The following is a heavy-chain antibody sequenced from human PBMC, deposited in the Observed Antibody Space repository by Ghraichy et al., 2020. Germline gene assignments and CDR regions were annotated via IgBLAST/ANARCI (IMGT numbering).Heavy chain of an antibody. CDR1: GGTFSSYA. CDR3: ARFTYYYDSSGKPHTAYYFDY. V-gene: IGHV1-69*06. J-gene: IGHJ4*02. Sequence: SVKVSCKASGGTFSSYAISWVRQAPGQGLEWMGGIIPIFGTANYAQKFQGRVTITADKSTSTAYMELSSLRSEDTAVYYCARFTYYYDSSGKPHTAYYFDYWGQGTLVTVSS. CDR2: IIPIFGTA. D-gene: IGHD3-22*01.